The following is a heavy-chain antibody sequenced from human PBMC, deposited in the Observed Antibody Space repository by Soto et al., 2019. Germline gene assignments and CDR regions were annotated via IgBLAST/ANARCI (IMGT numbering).Heavy chain of an antibody. Sequence: GGSLRLSCAASGFTFSSYAMHWVRQAPGKGLGWVAVISYDGSNKYYADSVKGRFTISRDNSKNTLYLQMNSLRAEDTAVYYCARELAYCGGDCYYYYYGMDVWGQGTTVTVSS. J-gene: IGHJ6*02. V-gene: IGHV3-30-3*01. D-gene: IGHD2-21*02. CDR1: GFTFSSYA. CDR3: ARELAYCGGDCYYYYYGMDV. CDR2: ISYDGSNK.